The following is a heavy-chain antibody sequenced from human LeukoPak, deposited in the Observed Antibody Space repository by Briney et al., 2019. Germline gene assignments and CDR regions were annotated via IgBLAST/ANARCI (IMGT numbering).Heavy chain of an antibody. CDR3: ARQGLAYSSGWFDY. D-gene: IGHD6-19*01. J-gene: IGHJ4*02. CDR2: IIPIFGTA. CDR1: GGTFSSYA. Sequence: SVKVSCKASGGTFSSYAISWVRQAPGQGLEWMGGIIPIFGTANYAQKFQGRVTITTDESTSTAYMELSSLRSEDTAVYYCARQGLAYSSGWFDYWGQGTLVTVSS. V-gene: IGHV1-69*05.